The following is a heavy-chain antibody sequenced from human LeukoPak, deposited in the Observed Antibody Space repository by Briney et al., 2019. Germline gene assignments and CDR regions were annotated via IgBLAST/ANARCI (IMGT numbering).Heavy chain of an antibody. V-gene: IGHV3-30*18. CDR2: ISYDGSNK. Sequence: GGSLRLSCAASGFTFSSYGMDWVRQAPGKGLEWVAVISYDGSNKYYADSVKGRFTISRDNSKNTLYLQMNSLRAEDTAVYYCAKSVLGAFDIWGQGTMVAVSS. J-gene: IGHJ3*02. CDR3: AKSVLGAFDI. CDR1: GFTFSSYG.